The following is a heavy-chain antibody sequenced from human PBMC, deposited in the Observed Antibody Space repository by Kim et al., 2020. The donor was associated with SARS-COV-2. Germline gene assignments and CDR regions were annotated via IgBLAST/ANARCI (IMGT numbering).Heavy chain of an antibody. CDR3: ARGGYSNVFYYYYGMDV. V-gene: IGHV4-30-2*04. Sequence: KSRVTISEDTTKNQFSLKLSAVTAADTAVYYCARGGYSNVFYYYYGMDVWGQGTTVTVSS. J-gene: IGHJ6*02. D-gene: IGHD4-4*01.